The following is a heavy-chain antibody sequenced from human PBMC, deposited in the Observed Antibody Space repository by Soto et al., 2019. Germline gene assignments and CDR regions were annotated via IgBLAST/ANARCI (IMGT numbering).Heavy chain of an antibody. CDR2: MNPNSGNT. J-gene: IGHJ4*02. CDR1: GYTFTSYD. Sequence: QVQLVQSGAEVKKPGASVKVSCKSSGYTFTSYDINWVRQATGQGLEWMGWMNPNSGNTGYAQKFQGRVTMTRNTSIITAYMELGSLRSEDTAVYYCAAGTDTMVRGVIPDYWGQGTLVTVSS. D-gene: IGHD3-10*01. CDR3: AAGTDTMVRGVIPDY. V-gene: IGHV1-8*01.